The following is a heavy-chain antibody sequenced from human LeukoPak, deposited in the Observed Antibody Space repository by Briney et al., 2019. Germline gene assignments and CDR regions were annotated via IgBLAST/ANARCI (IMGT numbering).Heavy chain of an antibody. D-gene: IGHD6-19*01. V-gene: IGHV3-73*01. CDR2: IGSQYKSYAT. J-gene: IGHJ4*02. Sequence: GGSLRLSCAASGFTFSASDIHWVRQASGKGLEGVGRIGSQYKSYATAYAASVRGRCTISRDVSKNTAYLQMNSLKTEDTALYYCTTYISGHYWGQGTLVTVSS. CDR1: GFTFSASD. CDR3: TTYISGHY.